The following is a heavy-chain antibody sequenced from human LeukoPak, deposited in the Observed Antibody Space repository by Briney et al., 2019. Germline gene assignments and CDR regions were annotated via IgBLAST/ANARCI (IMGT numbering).Heavy chain of an antibody. CDR3: ARAPGSYYYFDY. CDR1: GYTFTSYG. J-gene: IGHJ4*02. CDR2: IIPIFGTA. Sequence: SVTVSCKASGYTFTSYGISWVRQAPGQGLEWMGGIIPIFGTANYAQKFQGRVTITTDESTSTAYMGLSSLRSEHTAVYYCARAPGSYYYFDYWGQGTLVTVSS. V-gene: IGHV1-69*05. D-gene: IGHD1-26*01.